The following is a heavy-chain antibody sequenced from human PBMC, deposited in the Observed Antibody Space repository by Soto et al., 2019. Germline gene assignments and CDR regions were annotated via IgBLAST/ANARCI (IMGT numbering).Heavy chain of an antibody. CDR3: AHSASSSWPSYYFDY. CDR1: GFSLSTSGVG. CDR2: IYWDDDK. Sequence: QITLKESGPTLVKPTQTLTLTCTFSGFSLSTSGVGVGWIRQPPGKALERLALIYWDDDKRYSPSLKSRLTITKDTSKNQVVLTMINMDPVDTATYYCAHSASSSWPSYYFDYWGQGTLVTVSS. V-gene: IGHV2-5*02. D-gene: IGHD6-13*01. J-gene: IGHJ4*02.